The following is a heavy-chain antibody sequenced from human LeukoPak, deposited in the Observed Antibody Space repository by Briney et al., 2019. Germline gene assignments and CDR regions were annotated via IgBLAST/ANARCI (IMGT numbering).Heavy chain of an antibody. CDR1: GGSISTYY. V-gene: IGHV4-59*01. CDR2: IYYTGST. J-gene: IGHJ4*02. D-gene: IGHD5-18*01. CDR3: ARMYGYTYGPDY. Sequence: ASETLSLTCNVSGGSISTYYWTWIRQPPGKGLEWLGYIYYTGSTYYNPSLKSRATISVDTSMDQFSLKLSSVTAADTAVYFCARMYGYTYGPDYWGQGTLVTVSS.